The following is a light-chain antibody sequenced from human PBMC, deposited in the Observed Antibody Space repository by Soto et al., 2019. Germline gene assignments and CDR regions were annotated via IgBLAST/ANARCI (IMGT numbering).Light chain of an antibody. V-gene: IGKV1-17*01. CDR2: AAS. CDR3: QQHNSYPLT. Sequence: DIQMTQSPSSLSASVGDRVTITCRASQGITNDLGWYQQKPGKAPKRLIFAASGLQSGVPSRFRGSGSGTEFTLTISSLQPEDIATYYCQQHNSYPLTFGGATNVEFK. J-gene: IGKJ4*01. CDR1: QGITND.